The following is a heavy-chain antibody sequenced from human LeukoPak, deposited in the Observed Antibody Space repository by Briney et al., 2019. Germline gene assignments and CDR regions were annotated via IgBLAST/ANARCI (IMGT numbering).Heavy chain of an antibody. J-gene: IGHJ3*02. CDR3: AADPGYCSSTSCGDHAFDI. CDR2: IVVGSGNT. CDR1: GFTFTSSA. V-gene: IGHV1-58*01. Sequence: SVKVSCKASGFTFTSSAVQWVRQARGQRLEWIGWIVVGSGNTNYAQKFQERVTITRDMSTSTAYMELSSLRSEDTAVYHCAADPGYCSSTSCGDHAFDIRGQGTMVTVSS. D-gene: IGHD2-2*01.